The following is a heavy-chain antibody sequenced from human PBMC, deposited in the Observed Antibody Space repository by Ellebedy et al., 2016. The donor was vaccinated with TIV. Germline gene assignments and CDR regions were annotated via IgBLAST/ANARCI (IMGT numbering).Heavy chain of an antibody. Sequence: PGGSLRLSCAASGFTVSSNYMSWVRQAPGKGLEWVSVIYSGGSTYYADSVKGRFTISRDSSKNTLYLQMNSLRAIDTAVYYCARGVGNPGGWFDPWGQGTLVTVSS. D-gene: IGHD1-14*01. CDR2: IYSGGST. V-gene: IGHV3-53*05. J-gene: IGHJ5*02. CDR3: ARGVGNPGGWFDP. CDR1: GFTVSSNY.